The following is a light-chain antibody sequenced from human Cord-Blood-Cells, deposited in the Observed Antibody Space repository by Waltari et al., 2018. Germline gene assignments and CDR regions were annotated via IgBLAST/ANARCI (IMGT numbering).Light chain of an antibody. J-gene: IGKJ1*01. CDR2: LGS. CDR3: MQALQTPWT. Sequence: DTVMTQSPLSLPVHPGEPASIACRSSQSLLHSNGYNYLDWYLQKPGQSPQLLIYLGSNRASGVPDRFSGSGSGTDFTLKISRVEAEDVGVYYCMQALQTPWTFGQGTKVEIK. CDR1: QSLLHSNGYNY. V-gene: IGKV2-28*01.